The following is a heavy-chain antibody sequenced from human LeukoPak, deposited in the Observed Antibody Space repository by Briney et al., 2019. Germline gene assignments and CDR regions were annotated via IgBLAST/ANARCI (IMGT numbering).Heavy chain of an antibody. J-gene: IGHJ4*02. CDR2: IYSDGSSY. D-gene: IGHD1-26*01. V-gene: IGHV3-74*03. Sequence: GGSLRLSCAASGFTFSSYWMHWVRQAPGKGLVWVSRIYSDGSSYTADSVKGRFTISRDNAKDTLYLQMNSLRVEDTAVYYCARGGGIYGLWDYWCQGTLVTVSS. CDR3: ARGGGIYGLWDY. CDR1: GFTFSSYW.